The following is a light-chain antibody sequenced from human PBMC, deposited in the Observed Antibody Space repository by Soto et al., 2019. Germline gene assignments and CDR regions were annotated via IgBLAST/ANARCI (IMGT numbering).Light chain of an antibody. V-gene: IGLV1-40*01. CDR1: SSNIGAGYD. J-gene: IGLJ3*02. Sequence: QSALTQPPSVSGAPGQRVTISCTGSSSNIGAGYDVHWYQQLPGTAPKLLIYGNNNRPSGVPDRFSGSKSVTSASLAITGLQAEDEADYYCQSYDSSLSGGVFGGGTKLTVL. CDR2: GNN. CDR3: QSYDSSLSGGV.